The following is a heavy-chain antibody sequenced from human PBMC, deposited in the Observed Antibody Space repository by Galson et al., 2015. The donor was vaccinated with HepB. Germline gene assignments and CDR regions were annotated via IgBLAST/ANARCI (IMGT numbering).Heavy chain of an antibody. D-gene: IGHD2-2*01. CDR2: ISHDGSNK. Sequence: SLRLSCAASGFTFSSHGMHWVRQAPGKGLEWVAVISHDGSNKYYVESVKGRFTISRDNSKDTLYLQMNSLRAEDTAVYYCAKDQFEWGIVVVPASWGQGTLVTVSS. V-gene: IGHV3-30*18. J-gene: IGHJ5*02. CDR1: GFTFSSHG. CDR3: AKDQFEWGIVVVPAS.